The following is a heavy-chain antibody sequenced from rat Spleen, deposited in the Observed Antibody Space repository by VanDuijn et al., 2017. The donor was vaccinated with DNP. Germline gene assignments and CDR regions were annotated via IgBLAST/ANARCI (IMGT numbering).Heavy chain of an antibody. D-gene: IGHD1-4*01. CDR2: ISTRGENI. Sequence: EVQLVESGGGLVQPGRSMRLSCEASGITFTSYGMAWVRQAPTRGLEWVASISTRGENIYYRDSVKGRFTISRDNAKSTLYLQMDSLRSDDTATYYCAGRPPPTRGPFDYWGQGIMVTVSS. V-gene: IGHV5-25*01. CDR3: AGRPPPTRGPFDY. J-gene: IGHJ2*01. CDR1: GITFTSYG.